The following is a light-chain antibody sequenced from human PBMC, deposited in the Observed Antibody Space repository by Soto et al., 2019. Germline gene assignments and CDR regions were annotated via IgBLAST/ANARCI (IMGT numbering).Light chain of an antibody. CDR3: QQVRMCSRT. Sequence: EIVLTQSPAPLSLSPGERATLSCRASQSVGNQLAWYRQKPGQAPRLLIYDASNRATGIPARFSGSGSVTDFTFTISSLEPEDVAVYFCQQVRMCSRTFSQGTKVEIK. CDR1: QSVGNQ. J-gene: IGKJ1*01. V-gene: IGKV3-11*01. CDR2: DAS.